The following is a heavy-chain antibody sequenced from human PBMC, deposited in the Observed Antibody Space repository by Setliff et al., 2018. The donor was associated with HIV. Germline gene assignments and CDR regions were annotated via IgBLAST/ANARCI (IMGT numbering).Heavy chain of an antibody. D-gene: IGHD3-16*01. CDR1: GGSIRSSSTYY. J-gene: IGHJ4*02. V-gene: IGHV4-39*07. Sequence: KPSETLSLTCTVSGGSIRSSSTYYWGWIRQPPGKGLEWIGSIYYSGSTYYNPSLKSRVTISVDTSKNQFSLKLSSVTAADTAVYFCARVKSGTLGGYVDYWGQGTLVTVSS. CDR2: IYYSGST. CDR3: ARVKSGTLGGYVDY.